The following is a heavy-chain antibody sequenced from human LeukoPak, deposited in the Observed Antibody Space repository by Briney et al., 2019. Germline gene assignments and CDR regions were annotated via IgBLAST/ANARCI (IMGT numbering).Heavy chain of an antibody. V-gene: IGHV4-59*08. D-gene: IGHD2-15*01. Sequence: PSETLSLICTVSGGSISSYYWSWIRQPPGKGLEWIGYIYYSGSTNYNPSLKSRVTISVDTSKNQFSLKLSSVTAADTAVYYCARLPGGGNFDYWGQGTLVTVSS. CDR1: GGSISSYY. CDR3: ARLPGGGNFDY. J-gene: IGHJ4*02. CDR2: IYYSGST.